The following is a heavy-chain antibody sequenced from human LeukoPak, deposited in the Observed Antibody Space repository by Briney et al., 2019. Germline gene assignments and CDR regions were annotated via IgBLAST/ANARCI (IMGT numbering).Heavy chain of an antibody. CDR3: ARGLGYDFWSGYPKALDY. CDR1: GYTFTNNY. Sequence: ASVKVSCKASGYTFTNNYMQWVRQAPGQGLEWMGVIDPGRGTTSYAQKFQGRVTITRNTSISTAYMELSNLRSEDTAVYYCARGLGYDFWSGYPKALDYWGQGTLVTVSS. CDR2: IDPGRGTT. D-gene: IGHD3-3*01. V-gene: IGHV1-46*01. J-gene: IGHJ4*02.